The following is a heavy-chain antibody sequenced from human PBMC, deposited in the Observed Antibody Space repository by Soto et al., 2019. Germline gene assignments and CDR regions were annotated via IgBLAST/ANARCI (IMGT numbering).Heavy chain of an antibody. Sequence: SVKVSCKASGFTFTNSAMQWVRQARGQSLEWIGWIVVGSGNTNYAPKFQERVTITWDMSTSTAYMELNSLRVEDTAMYYCGTVFEHWGQGIPVTVSS. V-gene: IGHV1-58*02. CDR1: GFTFTNSA. J-gene: IGHJ4*02. CDR2: IVVGSGNT. CDR3: GTVFEH.